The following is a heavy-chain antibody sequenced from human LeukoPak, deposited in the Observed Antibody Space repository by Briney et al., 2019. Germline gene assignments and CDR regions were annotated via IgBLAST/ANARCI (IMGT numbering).Heavy chain of an antibody. CDR3: ARDHYGSGSYSPNFDY. V-gene: IGHV3-53*01. Sequence: GGSLRLSCAASGFTFSSYAMNWVRQAPGKGLEWVSVIYSGGSTYYADSVKGRFTISRDNSKNTLYLQMNSLRAEDTAVYYCARDHYGSGSYSPNFDYWGQGTLVTVSS. CDR2: IYSGGST. D-gene: IGHD3-10*01. CDR1: GFTFSSYA. J-gene: IGHJ4*02.